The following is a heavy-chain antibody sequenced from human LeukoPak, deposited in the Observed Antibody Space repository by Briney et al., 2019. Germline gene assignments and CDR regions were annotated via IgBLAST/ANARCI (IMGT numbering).Heavy chain of an antibody. CDR1: GFDVSSKF. Sequence: GGSLRLSCAASGFDVSSKFMTWVRQAPGKGLEWVSVIYSGGLTFYADSVQGRFTISRDNSKNKVYLHMNDLKADDTAVYYCAKDEAAAGGGLEHWGQGTLVIVSS. J-gene: IGHJ1*01. V-gene: IGHV3-53*01. CDR2: IYSGGLT. CDR3: AKDEAAAGGGLEH. D-gene: IGHD6-13*01.